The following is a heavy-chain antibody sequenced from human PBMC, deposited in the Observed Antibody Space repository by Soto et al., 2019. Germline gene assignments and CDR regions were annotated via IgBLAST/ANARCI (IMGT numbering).Heavy chain of an antibody. CDR3: AKSSLVPAAIFDYYYGMDV. D-gene: IGHD2-2*01. V-gene: IGHV3-23*01. Sequence: EVQLLESGGGLVQPGGSLRLSCAASGFTFSSYAMSWVRQAPGKGLEWVSAISGSGGSTYYADSVKGRFTISRDTSKNTLYLQMNSLRAEDTAVYYCAKSSLVPAAIFDYYYGMDVWGQGTTVTVSS. J-gene: IGHJ6*02. CDR1: GFTFSSYA. CDR2: ISGSGGST.